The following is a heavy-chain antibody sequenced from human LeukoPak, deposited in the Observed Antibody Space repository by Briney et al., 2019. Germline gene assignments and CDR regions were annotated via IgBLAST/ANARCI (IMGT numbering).Heavy chain of an antibody. CDR2: ISDSGSSM. D-gene: IGHD3-10*01. J-gene: IGHJ4*02. Sequence: GGSLRLSCAASGITVSQNDMNWVRQAPGKGLEWVSYISDSGSSMYYADSVKGRFTISRDNAKNSLYLQMNSLRAEDTAIYYCASEYFYASGSYFDFDNWGQGTLVTVSS. CDR1: GITVSQND. CDR3: ASEYFYASGSYFDFDN. V-gene: IGHV3-48*03.